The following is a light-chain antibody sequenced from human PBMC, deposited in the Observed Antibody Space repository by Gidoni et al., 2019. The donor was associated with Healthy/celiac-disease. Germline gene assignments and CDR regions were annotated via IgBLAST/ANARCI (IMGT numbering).Light chain of an antibody. CDR3: QQSYSTHS. V-gene: IGKV1-39*01. CDR1: QSISSY. CDR2: AAS. J-gene: IGKJ2*03. Sequence: DIHMTQSPSSLSASVGDRVTITCRASQSISSYLNWYQQKPGKAPKLLIYAASSLQSGVPSRFSGSGSGTDFTLNISSLQPEEFATYYCQQSYSTHSFGQGTKLEIK.